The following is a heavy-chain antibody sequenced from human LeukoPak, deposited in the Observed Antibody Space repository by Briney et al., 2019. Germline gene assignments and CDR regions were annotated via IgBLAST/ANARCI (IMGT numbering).Heavy chain of an antibody. Sequence: KASETLSLTCSVSSDSISSGSYYWSWIRQPAGKGLEWIGRIYTSGSTNYNPSLKSRVTISVDTSKNQFSLKLSSVTVADTAVYYCARVGGSAYYYYYMDVWGKGTTVTVSS. CDR3: ARVGGSAYYYYYMDV. J-gene: IGHJ6*03. V-gene: IGHV4-61*02. CDR2: IYTSGST. CDR1: SDSISSGSYY. D-gene: IGHD3-10*01.